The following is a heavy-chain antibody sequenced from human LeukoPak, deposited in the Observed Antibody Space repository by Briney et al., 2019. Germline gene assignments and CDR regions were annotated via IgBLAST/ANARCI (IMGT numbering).Heavy chain of an antibody. V-gene: IGHV3-23*01. CDR3: AKDLGYCSGGSCYRSGLFDY. Sequence: GGSLRLSCAASGFTFSSYAMSWVRQAPGKGLEWVSAISGSVGSTYYADSVKGRFTISRDNSKNTLYLQMNSLRAEDTAVYYCAKDLGYCSGGSCYRSGLFDYWGQGTLVTVSS. J-gene: IGHJ4*02. CDR2: ISGSVGST. CDR1: GFTFSSYA. D-gene: IGHD2-15*01.